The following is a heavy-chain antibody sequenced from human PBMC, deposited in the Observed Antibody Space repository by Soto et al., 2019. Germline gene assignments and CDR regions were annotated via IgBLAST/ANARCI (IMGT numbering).Heavy chain of an antibody. V-gene: IGHV3-23*01. J-gene: IGHJ4*02. CDR3: AKGRGDSGRYSASRPLEY. Sequence: QPGGSLRLSCAASGFTFSSYAMSWVRQAPGKGLQWVSAITGSGGSTYYADSVKGRFTISRDNSENTLYLQLNSLRAEDTALYYCAKGRGDSGRYSASRPLEYWDQGTLVTVSS. D-gene: IGHD3-10*01. CDR1: GFTFSSYA. CDR2: ITGSGGST.